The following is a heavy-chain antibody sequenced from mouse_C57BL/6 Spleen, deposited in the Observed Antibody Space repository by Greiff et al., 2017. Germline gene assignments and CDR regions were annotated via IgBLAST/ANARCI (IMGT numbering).Heavy chain of an antibody. CDR3: ARLFITPVVTHFDY. CDR2: IYPSDSET. Sequence: VQLQQPGAELVRPGSSVKLSCKASGYTFTSYWMDWVKQRPGQGLEWIGNIYPSDSETHYNHTFKDKATLTLDKSSSTAYMQLSSLTSEDSAVYYCARLFITPVVTHFDYWGQGTTLTVSS. J-gene: IGHJ2*01. V-gene: IGHV1-61*01. D-gene: IGHD1-1*01. CDR1: GYTFTSYW.